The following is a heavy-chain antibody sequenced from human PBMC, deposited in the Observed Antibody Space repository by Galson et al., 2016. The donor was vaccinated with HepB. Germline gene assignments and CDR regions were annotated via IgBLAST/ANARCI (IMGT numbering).Heavy chain of an antibody. CDR1: GFTFSSYN. V-gene: IGHV3-21*01. D-gene: IGHD3-22*01. J-gene: IGHJ4*02. CDR3: ASGEVDYDSRFDY. CDR2: ISSSSSYI. Sequence: SLRLSCAASGFTFSSYNINWVRQAPGKGLEWVSSISSSSSYIYYADSVKGQFTISRDNAKNPLYLQMNSLRAEDTAVYYCASGEVDYDSRFDYWGQGTLVTVSS.